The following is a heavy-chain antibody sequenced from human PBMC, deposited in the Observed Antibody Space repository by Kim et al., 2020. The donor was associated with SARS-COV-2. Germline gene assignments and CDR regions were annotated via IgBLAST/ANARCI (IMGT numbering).Heavy chain of an antibody. J-gene: IGHJ6*02. D-gene: IGHD2-21*01. CDR2: MNPNSGNT. CDR1: GYTFTSYD. Sequence: ASVKVSCKASGYTFTSYDINWVRQATGQGLEWMGWMNPNSGNTGYAQKFQGRVTMTRNTSISTAYMELSGLRSEDTAVYYCARGSRITIVVVIAPYYYYGMDVWGQGTTVTVSS. V-gene: IGHV1-8*01. CDR3: ARGSRITIVVVIAPYYYYGMDV.